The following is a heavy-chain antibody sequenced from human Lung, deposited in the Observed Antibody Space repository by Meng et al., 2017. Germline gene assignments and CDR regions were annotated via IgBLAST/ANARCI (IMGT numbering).Heavy chain of an antibody. V-gene: IGHV1-2*06. CDR3: ARDEDISAAGKLFGDY. CDR1: GYNFPDYW. CDR2: IDPKSGDT. D-gene: IGHD6-13*01. J-gene: IGHJ4*02. Sequence: QVPVVESGAGVKKPGAQVKVSCKPSGYNFPDYWLHWVRRAPGQGLEWMGRIDPKSGDTHYAQRFQGRVTMAGDTSISTAYMELSGLRSDDTAMYYCARDEDISAAGKLFGDYWGQGTLVTVSS.